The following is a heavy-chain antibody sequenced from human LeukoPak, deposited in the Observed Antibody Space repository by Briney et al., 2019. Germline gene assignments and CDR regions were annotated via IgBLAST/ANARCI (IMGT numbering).Heavy chain of an antibody. D-gene: IGHD6-13*01. CDR3: ARGSSSWYYFDY. Sequence: AGGSLRLSCAASGFTFSGSAMHWVRQASGKGLEWVGRIRSKANSYATAYAASVKGRFTISRDNAKNSLYLQMNSLRAEDTAVYYCARGSSSWYYFDYWGQGTLVTVSS. J-gene: IGHJ4*02. CDR1: GFTFSGSA. V-gene: IGHV3-73*01. CDR2: IRSKANSYAT.